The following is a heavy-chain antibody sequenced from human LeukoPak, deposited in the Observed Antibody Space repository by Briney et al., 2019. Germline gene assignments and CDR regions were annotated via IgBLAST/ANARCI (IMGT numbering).Heavy chain of an antibody. CDR2: ISAYNGNT. Sequence: ASXKVSCKASGYTFTSYGISWVRQAPGQGLEWMGWISAYNGNTNYAQKLQGRVTMTTDTSTSTAYMELRSLRSDDTAVYYCAREISGVAAAGDTGWFDPWGQGTLVTVSS. V-gene: IGHV1-18*01. D-gene: IGHD6-13*01. J-gene: IGHJ5*02. CDR1: GYTFTSYG. CDR3: AREISGVAAAGDTGWFDP.